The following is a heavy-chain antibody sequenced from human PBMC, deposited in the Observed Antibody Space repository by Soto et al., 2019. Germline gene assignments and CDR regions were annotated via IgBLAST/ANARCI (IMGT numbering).Heavy chain of an antibody. Sequence: QVQLQESGPGLVKPSETLSLTCTVSGGSISNFYWNWIRQPPGKGLEWIGYVHYSGTTNYNPSLESRVTISLDTSKNQCSLRLSSVTAADTSVYYCARRWSGTDYWGQGPLVTVSS. D-gene: IGHD3-10*01. CDR2: VHYSGTT. CDR1: GGSISNFY. CDR3: ARRWSGTDY. J-gene: IGHJ4*02. V-gene: IGHV4-59*01.